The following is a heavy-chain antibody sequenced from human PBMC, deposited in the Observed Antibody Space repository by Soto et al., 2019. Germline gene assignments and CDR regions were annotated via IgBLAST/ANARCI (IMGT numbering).Heavy chain of an antibody. CDR1: GLTFTTYW. Sequence: EVQLVESGGGLVQPGGSLRLSCAGSGLTFTTYWMHWVRQVPGKGLVWVSRINGDGSSTSYADSVKGRFTISRDNAKNTLYLQMNSLGAEDTAVYYCARDNRYGGFDYWGQGTLVTVAS. J-gene: IGHJ4*02. V-gene: IGHV3-74*01. CDR2: INGDGSST. CDR3: ARDNRYGGFDY. D-gene: IGHD3-10*01.